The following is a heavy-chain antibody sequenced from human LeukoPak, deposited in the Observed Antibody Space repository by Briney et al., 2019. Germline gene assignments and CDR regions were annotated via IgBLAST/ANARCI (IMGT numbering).Heavy chain of an antibody. J-gene: IGHJ4*02. D-gene: IGHD2-2*01. CDR1: GYSFTSYW. CDR3: ARPSSSTSPDY. Sequence: GESLKISCKGSGYSFTSYWIGWVRQMPGKGLEWMGIIYPGDSESRYRPSFQGQVTISADTSINTAYLQWSSLKASDTAMYYCARPSSSTSPDYWGQGTLVTVSS. V-gene: IGHV5-51*01. CDR2: IYPGDSES.